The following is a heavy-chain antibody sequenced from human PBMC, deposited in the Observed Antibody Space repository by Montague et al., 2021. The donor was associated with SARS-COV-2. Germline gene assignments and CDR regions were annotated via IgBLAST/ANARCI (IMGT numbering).Heavy chain of an antibody. V-gene: IGHV3-74*01. D-gene: IGHD3-9*01. Sequence: SLRLSCAASGFTFSSYWMHWVRQAPGKGLVWVSRINSDGSSTSYADSVKGRFTISRDNAKNTLYLQMNSLRAEDTVVYYCARDGVLRYFDWSPYYHNYMDVWGQGTTVTVSS. CDR3: ARDGVLRYFDWSPYYHNYMDV. CDR2: INSDGSST. CDR1: GFTFSSYW. J-gene: IGHJ6*03.